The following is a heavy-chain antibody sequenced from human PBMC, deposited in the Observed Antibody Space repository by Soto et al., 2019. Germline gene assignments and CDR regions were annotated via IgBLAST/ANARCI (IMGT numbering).Heavy chain of an antibody. Sequence: GGSLRLSCAASGFTFSSYWMHWVRQAPGKGLVWVSRINSDGSSTSYADSVKGRFTISRDNAKNTLYLQMNSLRAEDTAVYYCARPYYDFWSGYLGAFDIWGQGTMVTVSS. J-gene: IGHJ3*02. CDR3: ARPYYDFWSGYLGAFDI. CDR2: INSDGSST. CDR1: GFTFSSYW. D-gene: IGHD3-3*01. V-gene: IGHV3-74*01.